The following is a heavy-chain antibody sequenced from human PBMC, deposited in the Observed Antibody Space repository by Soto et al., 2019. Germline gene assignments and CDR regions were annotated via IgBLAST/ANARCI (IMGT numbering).Heavy chain of an antibody. J-gene: IGHJ4*02. CDR3: ARLLFYCCGDYCYGYYY. CDR1: GGSISDYY. CDR2: VHSSGLT. D-gene: IGHD2-21*02. Sequence: PSETLSLTCTVSGGSISDYYWAWIRQPPGKGLEWIAYVHSSGLTNYNPSLKSRVTISVDTSRNQFSLNLNSVTAAGTAVYYCARLLFYCCGDYCYGYYYWGRGTLDPVSS. V-gene: IGHV4-4*08.